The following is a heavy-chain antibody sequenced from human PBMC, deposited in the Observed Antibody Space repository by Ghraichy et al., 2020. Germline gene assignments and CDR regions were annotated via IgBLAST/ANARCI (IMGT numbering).Heavy chain of an antibody. CDR1: GYTFANYY. CDR3: TRTIGYSGYDFVY. Sequence: ASVKVSCKASGYTFANYYVHWVRLAPGQGLEWMGLINPSGGHTRYSQKFQGRVTLTRDTSTNTVYMLLSGLTSEDTAIYYCTRTIGYSGYDFVYWGQGTLVSVSS. V-gene: IGHV1-46*03. CDR2: INPSGGHT. J-gene: IGHJ4*02. D-gene: IGHD5-12*01.